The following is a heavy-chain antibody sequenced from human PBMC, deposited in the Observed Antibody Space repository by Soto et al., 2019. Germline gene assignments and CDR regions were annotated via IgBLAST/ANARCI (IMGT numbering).Heavy chain of an antibody. Sequence: SVKVSCKASGGTFSSYTISWVRQAPGQGLEWMGRIIPILGIANYAQKFQGRVTITADKSTSTAYMELGSLRSEDTAVYYCATPNRYFDWPFFDYWGQGTLVTVS. CDR3: ATPNRYFDWPFFDY. D-gene: IGHD3-9*01. CDR2: IIPILGIA. J-gene: IGHJ4*02. CDR1: GGTFSSYT. V-gene: IGHV1-69*02.